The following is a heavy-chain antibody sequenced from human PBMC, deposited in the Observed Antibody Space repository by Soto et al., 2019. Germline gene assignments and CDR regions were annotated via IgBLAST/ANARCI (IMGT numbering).Heavy chain of an antibody. J-gene: IGHJ4*02. V-gene: IGHV4-34*01. CDR3: ARAAVAAGGPFDN. Sequence: SEPLSLTCAVSCGSFSGFCWGWIRQPPGKGLEWMGEVNHGGSTNYNPSLKSRVTISSDTSKNHFSLPLRSVTAADTAVYYCARAAVAAGGPFDNWGQGALVSVSS. D-gene: IGHD2-15*01. CDR2: VNHGGST. CDR1: CGSFSGFC.